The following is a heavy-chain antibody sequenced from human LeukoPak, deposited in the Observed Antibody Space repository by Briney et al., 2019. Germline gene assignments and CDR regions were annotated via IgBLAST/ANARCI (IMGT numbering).Heavy chain of an antibody. CDR1: GIVFSRTA. CDR2: ISGGGERT. Sequence: PGGSLRLSCAASGIVFSRTAMNWARQSPGRGLGWLSAISGGGERTFYADSVKGRFTISRDNSKNMVYLQMNSLRADDTAIYYCGKDGGQYSSGPEFDPRGQGALVTVSS. D-gene: IGHD6-19*01. J-gene: IGHJ5*02. CDR3: GKDGGQYSSGPEFDP. V-gene: IGHV3-23*01.